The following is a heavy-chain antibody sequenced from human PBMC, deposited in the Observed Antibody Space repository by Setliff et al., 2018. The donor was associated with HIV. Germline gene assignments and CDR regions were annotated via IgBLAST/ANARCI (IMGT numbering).Heavy chain of an antibody. CDR1: EFTFSRYA. J-gene: IGHJ6*03. V-gene: IGHV3-30*07. D-gene: IGHD1-1*01. CDR2: MSYDGSNK. Sequence: GSLRLSCAASEFTFSRYAMHWVRQAPGEGLEWVAVMSYDGSNKYYADSVKGRFTISRDHATSALYLQMDSLRAEDTAVYYCAREWAARYTDNWYEGGQDHYYYYMDVWGRGTTVTVSS. CDR3: AREWAARYTDNWYEGGQDHYYYYMDV.